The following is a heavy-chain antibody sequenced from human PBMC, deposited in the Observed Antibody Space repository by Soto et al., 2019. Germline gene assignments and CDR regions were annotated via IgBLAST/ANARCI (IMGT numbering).Heavy chain of an antibody. CDR1: GGSISSSSYY. CDR2: IYYSGST. D-gene: IGHD7-27*01. J-gene: IGHJ6*02. CDR3: ARQGVGNYYGMDV. Sequence: SETLSLTCTVSGGSISSSSYYWGWIRQPPGKGLEWIGSIYYSGSTYYNPSLKSRVTISVDTSKNQFSLKLSSVTAADTAVYYCARQGVGNYYGMDVWGQGTTVTVSS. V-gene: IGHV4-39*01.